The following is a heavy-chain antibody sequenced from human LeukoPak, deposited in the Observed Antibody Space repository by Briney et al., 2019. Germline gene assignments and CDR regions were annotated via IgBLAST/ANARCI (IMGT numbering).Heavy chain of an antibody. J-gene: IGHJ6*03. CDR3: ARVVVPAALPYYYYYYMDV. D-gene: IGHD2-2*01. V-gene: IGHV3-7*01. Sequence: GGSLRLSCAASGFTFSSYWMSWVRQAPGKGLEWVANIKQDGSEKYYVDSVKGRFTISRDNAKNSLYLQMNSLRAEDTAVYYCARVVVPAALPYYYYYYMDVWGKGTTVTVSS. CDR2: IKQDGSEK. CDR1: GFTFSSYW.